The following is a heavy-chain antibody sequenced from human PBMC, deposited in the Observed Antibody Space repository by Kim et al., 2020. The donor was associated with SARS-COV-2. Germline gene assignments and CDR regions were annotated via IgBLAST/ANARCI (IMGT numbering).Heavy chain of an antibody. D-gene: IGHD5-12*01. CDR1: GGTFSSYA. CDR2: IIPIFGTA. V-gene: IGHV1-69*13. CDR3: ARDHSRRDGYNWFDY. J-gene: IGHJ4*02. Sequence: SVKVSCKASGGTFSSYAISWVRQAPGQGLEWMGGIIPIFGTANYAQKFQGRVTITADESTSTAYMELSSLRSEDTAVYYCARDHSRRDGYNWFDYWGQGTLVTVSS.